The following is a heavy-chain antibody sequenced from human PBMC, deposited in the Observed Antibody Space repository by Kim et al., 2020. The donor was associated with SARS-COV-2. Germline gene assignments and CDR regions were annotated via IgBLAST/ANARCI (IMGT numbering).Heavy chain of an antibody. CDR2: IRSKANSYAT. J-gene: IGHJ6*02. V-gene: IGHV3-73*01. CDR3: TRQQDIVVVVADHNNYYYYGMDV. D-gene: IGHD2-15*01. CDR1: GFTFSGSA. Sequence: GGSLRLSCAASGFTFSGSAMHWVRQASGKGLEWVGRIRSKANSYATAYAASVKGRFTISRDDSKNTAYLQMNSLKTEDTAVYYCTRQQDIVVVVADHNNYYYYGMDVWGQGTTVTVSS.